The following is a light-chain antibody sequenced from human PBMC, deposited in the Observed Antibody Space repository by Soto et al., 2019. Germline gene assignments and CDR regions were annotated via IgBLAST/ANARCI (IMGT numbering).Light chain of an antibody. Sequence: IVMTQSPATLSVSPGERATLSCRASQSVSSNLAWYQQKPGQAPRLLIYGASTRATGIPARFSGSGSGTEFTLTISSLQYEDFAVYYCQQYKNWPPYTFGQGTKLEIK. J-gene: IGKJ2*01. CDR1: QSVSSN. V-gene: IGKV3-15*01. CDR3: QQYKNWPPYT. CDR2: GAS.